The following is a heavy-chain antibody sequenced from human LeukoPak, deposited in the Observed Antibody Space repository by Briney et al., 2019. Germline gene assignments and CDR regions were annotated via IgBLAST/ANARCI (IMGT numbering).Heavy chain of an antibody. V-gene: IGHV3-48*01. Sequence: GGSLRLSCAASGFTFSSYNMNWVRQAPGKGLEWVSYISSSSTSKYYADSVKGRFTISRDNAKNSLFLQMSSLRAEDTAVYYCARSFSGSGYYLSPFDYWGQGTLVTVSS. D-gene: IGHD3-22*01. CDR2: ISSSSTSK. J-gene: IGHJ4*02. CDR1: GFTFSSYN. CDR3: ARSFSGSGYYLSPFDY.